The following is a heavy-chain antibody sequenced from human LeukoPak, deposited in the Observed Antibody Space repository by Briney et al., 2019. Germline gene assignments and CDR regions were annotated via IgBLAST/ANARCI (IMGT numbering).Heavy chain of an antibody. V-gene: IGHV3-9*01. CDR1: GFTFDDYA. CDR3: ARVVPRRYYDQPSNKFDP. Sequence: GRSLRPSCAASGFTFDDYAMHWVRQAPEKGLEWVSGISWNSGSIGYADSVKGRFTISRDNSNNTLYLQMNSLRAEDTAIYYCARVVPRRYYDQPSNKFDPWGQGTLVTVSS. D-gene: IGHD3-22*01. CDR2: ISWNSGSI. J-gene: IGHJ5*02.